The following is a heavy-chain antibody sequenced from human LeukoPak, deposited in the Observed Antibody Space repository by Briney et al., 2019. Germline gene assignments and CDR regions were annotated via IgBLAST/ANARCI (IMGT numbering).Heavy chain of an antibody. CDR3: ARVDDSSGYYEGDAFDI. Sequence: GGSLRLSCAASGFTLSSYGMHWVRQAPGKGLEWVADIWYDGSNKYYADSVKGRFTICRDNSKNTLYLQTNSLRAEDTAVYYCARVDDSSGYYEGDAFDIWGQGTRVTVSS. J-gene: IGHJ3*02. V-gene: IGHV3-33*01. CDR1: GFTLSSYG. D-gene: IGHD3-22*01. CDR2: IWYDGSNK.